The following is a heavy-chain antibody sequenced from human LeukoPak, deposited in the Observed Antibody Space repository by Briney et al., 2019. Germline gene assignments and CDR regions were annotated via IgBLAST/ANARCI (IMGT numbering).Heavy chain of an antibody. CDR2: IRYDGSNE. CDR3: AKEGYYYLDV. J-gene: IGHJ6*03. V-gene: IGHV3-30*02. CDR1: GFTFNTYG. Sequence: GGSLRLSCAASGFTFNTYGMHWVRQAPGKGLEWVAFIRYDGSNECYADSVKGRFTISRDNSKNTLYLQMNSLKPEDTAVYYCAKEGYYYLDVWGKGTTVTISS.